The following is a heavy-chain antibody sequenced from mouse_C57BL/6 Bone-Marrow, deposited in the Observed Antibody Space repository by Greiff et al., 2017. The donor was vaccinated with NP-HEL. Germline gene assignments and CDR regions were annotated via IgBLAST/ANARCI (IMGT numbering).Heavy chain of an antibody. CDR2: ISSGGDYI. Sequence: EVQLVESGEGLVKPGGSLKLSCAASGFTFSSYAMSWVRQTPEKRLEWVAYISSGGDYIYYADTVKGRFTISRDNARNTLYLQMSSLKSEDTAMYYCTRVGDDYDYFDYWGQGTTLTVSS. CDR1: GFTFSSYA. V-gene: IGHV5-9-1*02. D-gene: IGHD2-4*01. J-gene: IGHJ2*01. CDR3: TRVGDDYDYFDY.